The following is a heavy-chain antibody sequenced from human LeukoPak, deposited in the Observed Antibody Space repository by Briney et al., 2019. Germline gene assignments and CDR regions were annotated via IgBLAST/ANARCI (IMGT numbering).Heavy chain of an antibody. CDR2: ISHSGST. Sequence: EPSETLSLTCAVYGGSFSGYYWSWVRQPPGKGLEWIGEISHSGSTYYNPSLKSRVTVSVDTSENQFSLRLSSVTAADTAVYYCARGGLDTRRGGYFDYWGQGILVTVSS. D-gene: IGHD5-18*01. CDR1: GGSFSGYY. J-gene: IGHJ4*02. V-gene: IGHV4-34*01. CDR3: ARGGLDTRRGGYFDY.